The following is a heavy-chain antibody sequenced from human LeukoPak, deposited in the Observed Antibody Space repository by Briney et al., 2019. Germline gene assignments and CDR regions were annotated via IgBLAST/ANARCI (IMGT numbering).Heavy chain of an antibody. J-gene: IGHJ4*02. CDR3: ARGRYCSGGSCDYFDY. CDR2: MNPNSGNI. CDR1: GYTFTSYD. Sequence: ASVKVSCKASGYTFTSYDINWVRQATGQGLEWMGWMNPNSGNIGYVQKFQGRVTMTRNTSISTAYMELSSLRSEDTAVYYCARGRYCSGGSCDYFDYWGQGTLVTVSS. D-gene: IGHD2-15*01. V-gene: IGHV1-8*01.